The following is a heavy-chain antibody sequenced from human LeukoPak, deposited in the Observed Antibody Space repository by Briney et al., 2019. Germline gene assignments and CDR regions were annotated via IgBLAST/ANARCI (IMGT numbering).Heavy chain of an antibody. D-gene: IGHD3-16*02. CDR1: GESFSDYY. Sequence: SETLSLTCGFYGESFSDYYWGWIRQPPGKGLEWIGEINHTGSTYYNPSLKSRVTISVDTSKNQFSLKLSSVTAADTAVYYCARRVITFGGVIAFDYWGQGTLVTVSS. J-gene: IGHJ4*02. CDR3: ARRVITFGGVIAFDY. CDR2: INHTGST. V-gene: IGHV4-34*01.